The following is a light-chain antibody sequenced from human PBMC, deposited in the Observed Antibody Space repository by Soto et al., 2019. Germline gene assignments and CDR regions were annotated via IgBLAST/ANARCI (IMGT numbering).Light chain of an antibody. CDR2: KVS. V-gene: IGKV2-30*01. Sequence: DVVMTQSPLSLPVTLGQPASISCRSSQGLGNTYLNWIHQRPGQSPRRLIYKVSNRDSGVPYRFSGSGSGTDFTLKISSVEAEDVGLYFCMQATHLPYTFGQGTKLEI. J-gene: IGKJ2*01. CDR1: QGLGNTY. CDR3: MQATHLPYT.